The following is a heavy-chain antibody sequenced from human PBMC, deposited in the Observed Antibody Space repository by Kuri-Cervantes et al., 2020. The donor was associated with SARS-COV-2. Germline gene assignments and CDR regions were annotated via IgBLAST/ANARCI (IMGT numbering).Heavy chain of an antibody. CDR1: GYTFSDYY. J-gene: IGHJ6*03. CDR3: ARGRGYSGSGSYHLGYYYYYYMDV. Sequence: ASVKVSCKASGYTFSDYYMHWVRQAPGQGLEWMGIINPSGGGTSYAQKFQGRVTMTRGTSTSTVYMELSSLRSEDTAVYYCARGRGYSGSGSYHLGYYYYYYMDVWGKGTTVTVSS. CDR2: INPSGGGT. V-gene: IGHV1-46*01. D-gene: IGHD3-10*01.